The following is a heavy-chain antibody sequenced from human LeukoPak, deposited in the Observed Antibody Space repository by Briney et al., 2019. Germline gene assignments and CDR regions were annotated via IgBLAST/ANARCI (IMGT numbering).Heavy chain of an antibody. Sequence: ASVRVSCKASGYTFTSYDINWVRQAPGQGLEWMGWMNPNSGNTGYAQKFQGRVTMTRNTSTSTAYMELSSLRSEDTAVYYCARGGGLPYYYDSSGYRHSDYWGQGTLVTVSS. CDR2: MNPNSGNT. CDR3: ARGGGLPYYYDSSGYRHSDY. V-gene: IGHV1-8*01. D-gene: IGHD3-22*01. CDR1: GYTFTSYD. J-gene: IGHJ4*02.